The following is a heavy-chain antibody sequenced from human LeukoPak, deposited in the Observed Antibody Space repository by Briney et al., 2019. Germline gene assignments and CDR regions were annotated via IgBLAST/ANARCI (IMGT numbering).Heavy chain of an antibody. V-gene: IGHV3-23*01. CDR3: AKSESGLRLGELSSFDY. D-gene: IGHD3-16*02. CDR2: ISGSGCST. CDR1: GFTFSSYA. J-gene: IGHJ4*02. Sequence: GGSLRLSCAASGFTFSSYAMSWVRQARGKGVEWVSAISGSGCSTYYAASLKGRFTISRDNSKNTLYLQMNSLRAEDTAVYYCAKSESGLRLGELSSFDYWGQGTLVTVSS.